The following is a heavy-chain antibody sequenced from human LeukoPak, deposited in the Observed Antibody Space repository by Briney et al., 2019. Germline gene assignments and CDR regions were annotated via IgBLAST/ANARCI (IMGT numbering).Heavy chain of an antibody. V-gene: IGHV4-39*01. CDR3: ARLGLLDDNLFDP. Sequence: PSETLSLTCTVSGGSISSSSYCWGWIRQPPGKGLEWIGSIYYSGSTSYNPSLKSRVTISVDTSKNQFSLKLSSVTAADTPVNYCARLGLLDDNLFDPWGQGTLVTVSS. CDR1: GGSISSSSYC. CDR2: IYYSGST. J-gene: IGHJ5*02. D-gene: IGHD1-26*01.